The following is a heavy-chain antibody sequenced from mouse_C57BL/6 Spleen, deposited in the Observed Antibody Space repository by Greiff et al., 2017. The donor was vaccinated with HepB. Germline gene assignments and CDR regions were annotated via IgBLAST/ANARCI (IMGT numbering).Heavy chain of an antibody. CDR2: INPNNGGT. Sequence: VQLQQSGPELVKPGASVKIPCKASGYTFTDYNMDWVKQSHGKSLEWIGDINPNNGGTNYNQKFKGKATLTVDKSSSTAYMELRSLTSEDTADYYCARGSSWYFDDWGKGTTVTVSS. CDR1: GYTFTDYN. V-gene: IGHV1-18*01. D-gene: IGHD1-1*01. J-gene: IGHJ2*01. CDR3: ARGSSWYFDD.